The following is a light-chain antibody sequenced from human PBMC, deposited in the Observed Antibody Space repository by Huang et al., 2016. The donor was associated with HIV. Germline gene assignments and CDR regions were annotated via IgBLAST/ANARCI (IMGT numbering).Light chain of an antibody. CDR3: QQYGSSPPT. CDR2: GAS. Sequence: EIVLTQSPGTLSLSPGERATLSCRASQRVSSSYLAWYQQKPGQAPRLRIYGASSRATGIPERFMGSGSGKDFTLTISRLEPEDLAVYYCQQYGSSPPTFGQGTKVEIK. J-gene: IGKJ1*01. V-gene: IGKV3-20*01. CDR1: QRVSSSY.